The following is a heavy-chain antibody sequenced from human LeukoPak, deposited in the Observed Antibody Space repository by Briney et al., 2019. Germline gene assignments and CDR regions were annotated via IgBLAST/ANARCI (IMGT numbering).Heavy chain of an antibody. Sequence: PSETLSLTCTVSGGSISSSSYYWGWVRQPPGKGLEWIGSVYYSGTTYYNPSLKSRVTISVDTSKNQFSLKLSSVTAADTAVYYCARLHIAAADYFDYWGQGTLVTVSS. V-gene: IGHV4-39*01. D-gene: IGHD6-13*01. J-gene: IGHJ4*02. CDR1: GGSISSSSYY. CDR3: ARLHIAAADYFDY. CDR2: VYYSGTT.